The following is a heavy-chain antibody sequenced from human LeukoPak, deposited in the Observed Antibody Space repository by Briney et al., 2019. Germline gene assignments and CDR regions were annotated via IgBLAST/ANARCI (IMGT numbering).Heavy chain of an antibody. Sequence: PGGSLRLSCAASAFTFSSYVMSWVRQAPGKGLEWVSAISARGGRTYYADSVKGRFTISSDNPKNTLNLQMNSLTAEDTAVYYCAKGSRGDYCSGGCPYLVYWGQGTRVTVSS. CDR3: AKGSRGDYCSGGCPYLVY. D-gene: IGHD2-15*01. CDR1: AFTFSSYV. J-gene: IGHJ4*02. CDR2: ISARGGRT. V-gene: IGHV3-23*01.